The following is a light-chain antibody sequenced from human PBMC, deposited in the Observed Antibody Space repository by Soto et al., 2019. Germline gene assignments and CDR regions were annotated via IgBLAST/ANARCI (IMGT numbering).Light chain of an antibody. Sequence: DIQMTQSPSSLSASVGDRVTITCRASQSISSYLHWHQQKPGKAPKLLIYAASSLHSGVPSRFSGSGSGTDFTLTISSLQPEDFATYYCQQSYSTLRTFGEGTKVESK. CDR3: QQSYSTLRT. V-gene: IGKV1-39*01. CDR2: AAS. J-gene: IGKJ4*01. CDR1: QSISSY.